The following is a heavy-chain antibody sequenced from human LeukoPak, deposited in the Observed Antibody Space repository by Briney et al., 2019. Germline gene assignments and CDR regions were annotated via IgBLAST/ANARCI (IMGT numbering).Heavy chain of an antibody. Sequence: SETLSLTCTVSGGSISSYYWSWIRQPPGKGLEWIGYIYYSGSTNYNPSLKSRVTISVDTSKNQFSLKLSFVTAADTAVYYCARDYYGSGSYDYWGQGTLVTVSS. CDR2: IYYSGST. CDR1: GGSISSYY. V-gene: IGHV4-59*01. CDR3: ARDYYGSGSYDY. D-gene: IGHD3-10*01. J-gene: IGHJ4*02.